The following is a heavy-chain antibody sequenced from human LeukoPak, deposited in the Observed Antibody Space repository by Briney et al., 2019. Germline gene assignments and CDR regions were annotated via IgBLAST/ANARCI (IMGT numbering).Heavy chain of an antibody. CDR3: ARRYYYDSSGRNDAFDI. Sequence: GASVKVSCNASGGTFSSYAISWVRQAPGQGLEWMGRIIPIFGTANYAQKFQGRVTITTDESTSTAYMELSSLRSEDTAVYYCARRYYYDSSGRNDAFDIWGQGTMVTVSS. V-gene: IGHV1-69*05. D-gene: IGHD3-22*01. CDR1: GGTFSSYA. J-gene: IGHJ3*02. CDR2: IIPIFGTA.